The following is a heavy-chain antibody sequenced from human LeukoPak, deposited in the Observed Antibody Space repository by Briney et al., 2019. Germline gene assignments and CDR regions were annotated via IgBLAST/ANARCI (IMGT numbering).Heavy chain of an antibody. Sequence: PGESLKISCKGSGYSSTSYWIGWVRQMPGKGLEWMGIIYPGDSDTRYSPSFQGQVTISADKSISTAYLQWSSLKASDTAMYYCARRDDILTGYYPDAFDIWGQGTMVTVSS. D-gene: IGHD3-9*01. CDR3: ARRDDILTGYYPDAFDI. V-gene: IGHV5-51*01. CDR2: IYPGDSDT. CDR1: GYSSTSYW. J-gene: IGHJ3*02.